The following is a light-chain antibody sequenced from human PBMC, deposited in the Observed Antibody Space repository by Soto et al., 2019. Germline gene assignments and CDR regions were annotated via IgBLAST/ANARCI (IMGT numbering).Light chain of an antibody. CDR3: AAWDDSLNGWV. Sequence: QSVLTQPPSASGTPRQRVTISCSGSSSNVGSNPVNWYQQVPGTPPKLLIYSNHQRPSGVPDRFSGSKSGTSASLAISGLQSEDEADYFCAAWDDSLNGWVFGGGTKVTVL. CDR2: SNH. V-gene: IGLV1-44*01. J-gene: IGLJ3*02. CDR1: SSNVGSNP.